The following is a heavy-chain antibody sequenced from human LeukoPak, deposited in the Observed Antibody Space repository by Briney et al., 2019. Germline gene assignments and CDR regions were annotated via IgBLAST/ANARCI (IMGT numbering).Heavy chain of an antibody. CDR1: GYTFTGYY. Sequence: ASVKVSCKASGYTFTGYYIHWVRQAPGQGLEWMGWINPHSGGTGYAQNFQGRVTMTGDTSISTAYMDLSSLRSDGTAFYYCARDSNYYGSGSYYNSDSWGQGTLVTVSS. D-gene: IGHD3-10*01. J-gene: IGHJ4*02. V-gene: IGHV1-2*02. CDR3: ARDSNYYGSGSYYNSDS. CDR2: INPHSGGT.